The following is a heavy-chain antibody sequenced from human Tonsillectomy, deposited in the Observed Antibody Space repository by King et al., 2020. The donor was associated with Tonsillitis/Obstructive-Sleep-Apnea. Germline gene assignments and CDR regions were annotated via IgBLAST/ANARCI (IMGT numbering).Heavy chain of an antibody. CDR3: VKQRGYPDY. Sequence: VQLVESGGGLVQPGGSLRLSCSASGFTFSTYAMHWVRQAPGKGLEYVSAIGSSGHTTYYADSVKGRFTISRDNSKNTLYLQMSSLRADDTGVYYCVKQRGYPDYWGQGTLVTVSS. J-gene: IGHJ4*02. D-gene: IGHD5-18*01. V-gene: IGHV3-64D*06. CDR1: GFTFSTYA. CDR2: IGSSGHTT.